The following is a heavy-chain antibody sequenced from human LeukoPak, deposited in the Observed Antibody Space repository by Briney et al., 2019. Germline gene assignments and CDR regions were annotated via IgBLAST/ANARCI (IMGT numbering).Heavy chain of an antibody. Sequence: GGSLRLSCAASGFTFSSYSMNWVRQAPGKGGEWVSSISSSSGYIYYADSVKGGFTISRENDKNSLYLQLNSLRAEDTAVYYCARVAVGATGLADWGQGTLVTVSS. V-gene: IGHV3-21*01. CDR2: ISSSSGYI. CDR3: ARVAVGATGLAD. J-gene: IGHJ4*02. D-gene: IGHD1-26*01. CDR1: GFTFSSYS.